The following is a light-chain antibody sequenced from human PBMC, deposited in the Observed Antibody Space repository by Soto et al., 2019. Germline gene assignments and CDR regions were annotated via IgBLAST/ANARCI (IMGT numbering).Light chain of an antibody. J-gene: IGKJ1*01. CDR1: QTISSW. Sequence: DIPMTQSPSTLSGSVGDRVTITCRASQTISSWLAWYQQKPGKAPKLLIYKASTLKSGVPSRFTGSASGEEFTLTINSLQPDDFATYYCQQYNSYRSFGQGTKVDIK. CDR3: QQYNSYRS. CDR2: KAS. V-gene: IGKV1-5*03.